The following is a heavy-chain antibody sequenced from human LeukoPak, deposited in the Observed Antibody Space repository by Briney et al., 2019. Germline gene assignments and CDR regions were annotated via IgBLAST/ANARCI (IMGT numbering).Heavy chain of an antibody. CDR2: ISSSSYI. D-gene: IGHD2-21*02. V-gene: IGHV3-21*01. CDR1: GFTFSSYS. CDR3: ARAGGDLTFFDY. J-gene: IGHJ4*02. Sequence: GGSLRLSCVASGFTFSSYSMNWVRQAPGKGLEWVSSISSSSYIYYADSVKGRFTISRDNAKNSLYLQMNSLRAEDTAVYYCARAGGDLTFFDYWGQGTLVTVSS.